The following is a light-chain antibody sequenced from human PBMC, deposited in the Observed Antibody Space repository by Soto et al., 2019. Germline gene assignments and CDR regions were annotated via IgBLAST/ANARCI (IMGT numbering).Light chain of an antibody. Sequence: EIVMTQSPATLSVSPGERATLSCRASQSVSSNLGWYQQKPGQAPRLLIYGASTRATGIPARFSGSGSGTEFTLTISSLQSEDFEVYYCQQYNNWPWTIGQGTKVDIK. CDR2: GAS. CDR3: QQYNNWPWT. V-gene: IGKV3D-15*01. CDR1: QSVSSN. J-gene: IGKJ1*01.